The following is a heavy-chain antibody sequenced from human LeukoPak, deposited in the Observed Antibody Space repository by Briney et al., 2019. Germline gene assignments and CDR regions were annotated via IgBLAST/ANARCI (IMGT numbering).Heavy chain of an antibody. CDR3: ARGGFCSSTNCRLNYYDYMDV. D-gene: IGHD2-2*01. V-gene: IGHV3-74*01. CDR1: GFTFSSYW. CDR2: INTDGSST. J-gene: IGHJ6*03. Sequence: GGSLRLSCAASGFTFSSYWMHWVRQAPGKGLVWVSRINTDGSSTSYADSVKGRFTISRDNAKNSLFLLMHSLRDEDTAVYYCARGGFCSSTNCRLNYYDYMDVWGKGTTVTVSS.